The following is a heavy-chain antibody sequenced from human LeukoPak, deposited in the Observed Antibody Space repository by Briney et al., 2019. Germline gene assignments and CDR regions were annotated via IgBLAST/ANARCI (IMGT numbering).Heavy chain of an antibody. J-gene: IGHJ4*02. CDR3: ARGVGATRGYFDY. V-gene: IGHV1-2*02. CDR1: GYTFTGYY. D-gene: IGHD1-26*01. Sequence: ASVKVSCKASGYTFTGYYMHWVRQAPGQGLEWMGWINPNSGGTNYAQRFQGRVTMTRDTSISTAYMELSRLRSDDTAVYYCARGVGATRGYFDYWGQGTLVTVSS. CDR2: INPNSGGT.